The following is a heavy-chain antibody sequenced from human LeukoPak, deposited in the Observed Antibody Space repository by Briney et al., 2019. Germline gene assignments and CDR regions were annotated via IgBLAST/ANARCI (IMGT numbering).Heavy chain of an antibody. CDR2: IIPIFGTA. CDR3: ARELGDTRGYFDY. Sequence: SVKVSCKASGGTFSSYAISWVRQAPGQGLEWMGGIIPIFGTANYAQKFQGRVTITADESTSTAYMELSSLRSEDTAVYYCARELGDTRGYFDYWGQGTLDTVSS. J-gene: IGHJ4*02. CDR1: GGTFSSYA. D-gene: IGHD4-17*01. V-gene: IGHV1-69*01.